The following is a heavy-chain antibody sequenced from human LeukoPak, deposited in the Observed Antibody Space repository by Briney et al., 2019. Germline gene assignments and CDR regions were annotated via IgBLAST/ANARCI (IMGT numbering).Heavy chain of an antibody. CDR2: IYYSGST. D-gene: IGHD3-22*01. V-gene: IGHV4-59*08. Sequence: SETLSLTCTVSGGSVSSYYWSWIRQPPGKGLEWIGYIYYSGSTNYNPSLKSRVTISVDTSKNQFSLKLSSVTAADTAVYYCARRYDSSGYWNWFDPWGQGTLVTVSS. CDR1: GGSVSSYY. CDR3: ARRYDSSGYWNWFDP. J-gene: IGHJ5*02.